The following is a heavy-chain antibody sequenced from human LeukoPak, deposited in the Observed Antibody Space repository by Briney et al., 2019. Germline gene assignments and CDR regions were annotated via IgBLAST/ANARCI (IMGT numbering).Heavy chain of an antibody. D-gene: IGHD6-13*01. J-gene: IGHJ4*02. Sequence: GGSLKLSCAASGFPFSGSAIHWVRQASGKGLEWVGRRSKANSYATAYAASVKGRFTISRDDSKNTAYLQMNSLKSEDTAVYYCTRHTIAAAGTAGDYWGQGTLVTVSS. CDR3: TRHTIAAAGTAGDY. CDR1: GFPFSGSA. V-gene: IGHV3-73*01. CDR2: RSKANSYAT.